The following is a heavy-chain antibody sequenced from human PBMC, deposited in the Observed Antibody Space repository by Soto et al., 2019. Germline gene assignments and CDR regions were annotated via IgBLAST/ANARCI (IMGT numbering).Heavy chain of an antibody. V-gene: IGHV3-11*06. CDR3: TRGGGGGLFEH. Sequence: GGSLRLSCATSGFPFSDYYMSWIRQAPGKGLEWLSHISPKSTYRNYADSVKGRFTVSRDNTKSSLFLQMNSLGVEDTAVYYCTRGGGGGLFEHWGQGVLVTVSS. CDR1: GFPFSDYY. J-gene: IGHJ4*02. CDR2: ISPKSTYR. D-gene: IGHD2-21*01.